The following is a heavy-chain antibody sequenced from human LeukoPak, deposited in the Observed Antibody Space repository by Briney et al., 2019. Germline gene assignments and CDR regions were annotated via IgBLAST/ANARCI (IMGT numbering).Heavy chain of an antibody. J-gene: IGHJ3*02. V-gene: IGHV4-59*08. CDR2: IYYSGST. Sequence: SETLSLTCTVSGGSISSYYWSWIRQPPGKGLEWIGYIYYSGSTNYNPSLKSRVTISVDTSKNQFSLKLSSVTAADTAVYYCARHVGGVGAFDIWGQGTMVTVPS. CDR3: ARHVGGVGAFDI. D-gene: IGHD3-16*01. CDR1: GGSISSYY.